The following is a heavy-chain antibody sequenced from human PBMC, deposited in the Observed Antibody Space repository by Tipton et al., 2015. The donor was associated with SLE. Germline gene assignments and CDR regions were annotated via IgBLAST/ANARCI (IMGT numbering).Heavy chain of an antibody. J-gene: IGHJ4*02. D-gene: IGHD3-3*01. V-gene: IGHV4-31*03. Sequence: TLSLTCSVSGGSISNGGYYWTWIRQHPGKGLEWIGYIYYSGNTFYNPSLKSRLTISVDTSQNQFSLKLSSVTAADPVVYDCARGAGDWSAYPTYFEYPGQAILVTV. CDR1: GGSISNGGYY. CDR3: ARGAGDWSAYPTYFEY. CDR2: IYYSGNT.